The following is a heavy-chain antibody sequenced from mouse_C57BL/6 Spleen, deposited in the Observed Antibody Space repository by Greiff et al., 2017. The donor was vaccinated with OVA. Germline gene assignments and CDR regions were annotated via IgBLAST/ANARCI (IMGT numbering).Heavy chain of an antibody. CDR1: GFTFSSYT. D-gene: IGHD2-5*01. V-gene: IGHV5-9*01. CDR3: AREISKGEVDY. J-gene: IGHJ4*01. Sequence: EVKLMESGGGLVEPGRSLKLSCAASGFTFSSYTMSWVRQTPEKRLEWVATISGGGGNTYYPDSVKGRFTISRDNAKNTLYLQMSSLRSEDTALYYCAREISKGEVDYWGQGTSVTVSS. CDR2: ISGGGGNT.